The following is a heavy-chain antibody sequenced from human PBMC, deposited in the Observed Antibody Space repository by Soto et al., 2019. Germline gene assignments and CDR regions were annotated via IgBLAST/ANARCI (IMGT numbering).Heavy chain of an antibody. V-gene: IGHV3-15*07. D-gene: IGHD5-18*01. CDR2: IKSKTDGGTT. J-gene: IGHJ4*02. CDR1: GFTFSNAW. Sequence: EVQLVESGGGLVKPGGSLRLSCAASGFTFSNAWMNWVRQAPGKGLEWVGRIKSKTDGGTTDYAAPVKGRFTISRDDSKNTLYLQMNSLKTEDTAVYYCTTDDTWIQLWPLYWGQGTLVTVSS. CDR3: TTDDTWIQLWPLY.